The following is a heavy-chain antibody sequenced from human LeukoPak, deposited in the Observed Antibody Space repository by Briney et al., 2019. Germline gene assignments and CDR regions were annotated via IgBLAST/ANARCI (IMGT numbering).Heavy chain of an antibody. J-gene: IGHJ6*03. CDR3: ARIVAMAQATWLYYYYYYMDV. V-gene: IGHV1-18*01. CDR2: ISTYNGDT. CDR1: GYIFTSYG. D-gene: IGHD2-21*01. Sequence: ASVKVSCKASGYIFTSYGITWVRQAPGQGLEWMGWISTYNGDTNYAQNLQGRVTMTRNTSISTAYMELSSLRSEDTAVYYCARIVAMAQATWLYYYYYYMDVWGKGTTVTISS.